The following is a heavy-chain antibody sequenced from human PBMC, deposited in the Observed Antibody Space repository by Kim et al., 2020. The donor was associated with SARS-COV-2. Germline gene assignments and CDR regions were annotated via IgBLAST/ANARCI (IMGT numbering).Heavy chain of an antibody. CDR1: GFTFSTYG. J-gene: IGHJ4*02. V-gene: IGHV3-30*18. CDR3: AKDGYGSGSYYDY. D-gene: IGHD3-10*01. CDR2: ISYDGSTK. Sequence: GGSLRLSCAASGFTFSTYGIHWVRQAPGKGLEWVAVISYDGSTKYYADSVKGQFTISRDNSKNTLYLQMNSLRAEDTAVYYCAKDGYGSGSYYDYWGQGT.